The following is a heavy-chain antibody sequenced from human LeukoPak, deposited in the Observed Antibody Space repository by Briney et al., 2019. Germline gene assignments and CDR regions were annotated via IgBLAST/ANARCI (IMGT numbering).Heavy chain of an antibody. J-gene: IGHJ4*02. Sequence: SETLSLTCTVSGGSISSGSYYWSWIRQPAGKGLEWIGRIYTSGSTNYNPSLKSRVTISVDTSKNQFSPKLSSVTAADTAVYYCARDELVLRYFDWLPPLDYWGQGTLVTVSS. CDR1: GGSISSGSYY. CDR2: IYTSGST. V-gene: IGHV4-61*02. CDR3: ARDELVLRYFDWLPPLDY. D-gene: IGHD3-9*01.